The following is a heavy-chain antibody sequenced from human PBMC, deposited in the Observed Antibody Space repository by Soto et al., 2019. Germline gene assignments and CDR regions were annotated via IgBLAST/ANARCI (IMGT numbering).Heavy chain of an antibody. D-gene: IGHD3-10*01. CDR1: GFTFSSYV. J-gene: IGHJ4*02. CDR3: AKGSSDTRPYYFDY. V-gene: IGHV3-23*01. Sequence: VQLLESGGDLVQPGGSLRLSCAASGFTFSSYVMSWVRQAPGRGLEWVTAIVGSGGDTYYADSVKGRFATSRDNSKNTVYLQINSLRAEDTAVYYCAKGSSDTRPYYFDYWGQGALVTVSS. CDR2: IVGSGGDT.